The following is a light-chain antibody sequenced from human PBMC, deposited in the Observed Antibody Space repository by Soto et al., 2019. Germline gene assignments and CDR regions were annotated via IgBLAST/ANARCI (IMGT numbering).Light chain of an antibody. CDR2: AAS. CDR1: QSVSSAY. V-gene: IGKV3-20*01. Sequence: EIVLTQSPGTLSLSPGERATLSCRASQSVSSAYLAWYQHKPGQPPTLLIYAASSRVTGIPDRFSGSGSATDFTLTILRLEPEDFAVYYCQQYGSSSTWTFGQGTKVEIK. CDR3: QQYGSSSTWT. J-gene: IGKJ1*01.